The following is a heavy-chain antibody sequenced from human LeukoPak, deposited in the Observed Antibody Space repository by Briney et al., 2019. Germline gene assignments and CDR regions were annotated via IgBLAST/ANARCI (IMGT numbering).Heavy chain of an antibody. V-gene: IGHV3-7*01. Sequence: GGSLRPSCAASGFTFGSYWMSWVRQAPGKGLKWVANTKEDGSETYYVDSVKGRFTISRGNAKNALYLQINSLRGEDTAVYYCARDDSTGYLYLDYWGQGSLVTVSS. CDR1: GFTFGSYW. CDR2: TKEDGSET. J-gene: IGHJ4*02. D-gene: IGHD3-22*01. CDR3: ARDDSTGYLYLDY.